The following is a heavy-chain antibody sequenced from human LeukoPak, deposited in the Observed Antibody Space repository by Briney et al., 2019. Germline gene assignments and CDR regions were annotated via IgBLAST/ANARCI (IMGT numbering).Heavy chain of an antibody. CDR3: ARESPLGYCSGGSCQGFDY. CDR1: GFTFSSYE. D-gene: IGHD2-15*01. J-gene: IGHJ4*02. Sequence: GGSLRLSCAASGFTFSSYEMNWVRQAPGKGLERVSYISSSGSTIYYADSVKGRFTISRDNAKNSLYLQMNSLRAEDTAVYYCARESPLGYCSGGSCQGFDYSCQGTLVTVSS. CDR2: ISSSGSTI. V-gene: IGHV3-48*03.